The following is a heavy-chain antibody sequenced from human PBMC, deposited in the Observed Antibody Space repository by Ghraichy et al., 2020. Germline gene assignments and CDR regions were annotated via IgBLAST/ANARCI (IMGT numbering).Heavy chain of an antibody. D-gene: IGHD2-15*01. CDR3: TTHPNLVVVANITRAY. Sequence: GGSLRLSCAASGFTFTDAWMSWVRQAPGKGLEWVGRIKSKGDGETTDYGAPVKGRFSITRDDSRNTLYLQMSNLKTEDSAVYYCTTHPNLVVVANITRAYWGQGTVVTVSS. CDR2: IKSKGDGETT. CDR1: GFTFTDAW. J-gene: IGHJ4*02. V-gene: IGHV3-15*01.